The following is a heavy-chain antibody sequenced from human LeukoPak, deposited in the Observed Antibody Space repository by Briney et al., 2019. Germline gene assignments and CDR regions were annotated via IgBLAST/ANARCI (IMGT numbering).Heavy chain of an antibody. V-gene: IGHV4-34*01. CDR2: INHSGST. CDR1: GGSFSGYY. J-gene: IGHJ1*01. D-gene: IGHD3-22*01. Sequence: SETLSLTCAVYGGSFSGYYWSWIRQPPGKGLEWIGEINHSGSTNYNPSLKSRVTISVDTSKNQFSLKLSSVTAADTAVYYCARLTVLNYYDSSGYLFSPHSSLRAEYFQHWGQGTLVTVSS. CDR3: ARLTVLNYYDSSGYLFSPHSSLRAEYFQH.